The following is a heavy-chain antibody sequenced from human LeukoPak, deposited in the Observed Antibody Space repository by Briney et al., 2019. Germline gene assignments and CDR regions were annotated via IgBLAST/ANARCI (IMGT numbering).Heavy chain of an antibody. CDR3: AKDKRSVRKGYFDY. CDR2: ISWNSGSI. CDR1: GFTFDDYA. V-gene: IGHV3-9*01. Sequence: GGSLRLSCAAPGFTFDDYAMHWVRQAPGKGLEWVSFISWNSGSIGYADSVKGRFTISRDSAKNSLYLQMNSLRAEDTALYYCAKDKRSVRKGYFDYWGQGTLVTVSS. J-gene: IGHJ4*02.